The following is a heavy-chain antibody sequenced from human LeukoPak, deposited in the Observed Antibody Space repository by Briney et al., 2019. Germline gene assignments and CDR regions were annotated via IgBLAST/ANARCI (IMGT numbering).Heavy chain of an antibody. Sequence: SETLSLTCAVYGGSFSGYYWSWIRQPPGKGLEWIGEINHSGSTNYNPSLKSRVTISVDTSKNQFSLKLSSVTAADTAVYYCARGHMTTVTTRAGGYGMDVWGQGTTVTVSS. CDR2: INHSGST. D-gene: IGHD4-17*01. CDR1: GGSFSGYY. V-gene: IGHV4-34*01. J-gene: IGHJ6*02. CDR3: ARGHMTTVTTRAGGYGMDV.